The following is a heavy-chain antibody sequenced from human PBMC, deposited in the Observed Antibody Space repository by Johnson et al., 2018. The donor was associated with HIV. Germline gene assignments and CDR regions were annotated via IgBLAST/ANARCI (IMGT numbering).Heavy chain of an antibody. Sequence: VQLVESGGGVVQPGRSLRLSCAASGFTFDDYAMHWVRQAPGKGLEWVSGISWNSGSIGYADSVKGRFTISRDNAKNSLYLQMNSLRAEDTAVYYCAKARSSGQGAFDIWGQGTLVTVSS. V-gene: IGHV3-9*01. D-gene: IGHD6-19*01. CDR2: ISWNSGSI. J-gene: IGHJ3*02. CDR1: GFTFDDYA. CDR3: AKARSSGQGAFDI.